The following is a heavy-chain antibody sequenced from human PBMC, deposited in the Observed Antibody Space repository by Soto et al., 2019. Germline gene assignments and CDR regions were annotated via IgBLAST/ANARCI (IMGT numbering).Heavy chain of an antibody. D-gene: IGHD3-16*02. J-gene: IGHJ4*02. CDR2: IYYSGST. CDR1: GGSISSYY. V-gene: IGHV4-59*01. Sequence: SETLSLTCTVSGGSISSYYWSWIRQPPGKGLEWIGYIYYSGSTNYNPSLKSRVTISVDTSKNQFSLKLSSVTAADTAVYYCASFYRASEGYSGVLFDYGGQGTRVTVPS. CDR3: ASFYRASEGYSGVLFDY.